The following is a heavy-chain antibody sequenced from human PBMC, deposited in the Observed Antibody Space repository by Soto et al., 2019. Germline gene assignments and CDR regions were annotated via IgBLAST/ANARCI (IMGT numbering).Heavy chain of an antibody. CDR2: INHSGSS. CDR3: TRGLFSGSSYSGSWYYFDP. D-gene: IGHD1-26*01. V-gene: IGHV4-34*01. J-gene: IGHJ5*02. Sequence: PSETLSLTCAVSGGSLSGYIWTWIRQTPGKGLQWIGQINHSGSSIYNPSLKNRVTISTMSNNKFSLELSSVTAADTAVYYCTRGLFSGSSYSGSWYYFDPWGQGTMVTVS. CDR1: GGSLSGYI.